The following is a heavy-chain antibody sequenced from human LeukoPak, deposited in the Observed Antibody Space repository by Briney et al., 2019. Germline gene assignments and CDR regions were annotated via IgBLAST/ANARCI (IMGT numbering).Heavy chain of an antibody. Sequence: GGSLRLSCAASGFTFSNYEMNWVRQAPGKGLEWVSYMSSSGGTIYYADSVKGRFTISRDNAKNSLYLQMNSLRVEDTAIYYCARDIRARSGSSMDYFDYWGQGTLVTVSS. CDR2: MSSSGGTI. J-gene: IGHJ4*02. D-gene: IGHD1-26*01. CDR1: GFTFSNYE. V-gene: IGHV3-48*03. CDR3: ARDIRARSGSSMDYFDY.